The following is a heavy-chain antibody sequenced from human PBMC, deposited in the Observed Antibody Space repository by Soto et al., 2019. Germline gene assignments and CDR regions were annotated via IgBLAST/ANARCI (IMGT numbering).Heavy chain of an antibody. Sequence: SPTLSLTCAISGDSVSSNSVAWNWIRQSPSRGLEWLGRTYYRSKWYNDYGVTVKGRITINPDTSKNQFSLQLNSVTPEDTAVYYCARGRVNAFDIWGQGTMVTVSS. V-gene: IGHV6-1*01. J-gene: IGHJ3*02. CDR2: TYYRSKWYN. CDR1: GDSVSSNSVA. CDR3: ARGRVNAFDI. D-gene: IGHD3-22*01.